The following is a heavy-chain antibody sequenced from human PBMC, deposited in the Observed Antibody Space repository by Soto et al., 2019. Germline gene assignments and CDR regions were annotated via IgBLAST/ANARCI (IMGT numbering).Heavy chain of an antibody. J-gene: IGHJ4*02. V-gene: IGHV3-23*01. CDR2: ISGSGGST. CDR3: AKGGTYYDFWSGYYPVDY. Sequence: LGGSLRLSCAASGFTFSSYAMSWVRQAPGKGLEWVSAISGSGGSTYYADSVKGRFTISRDNSKNTLYLQMNSLRAEDTAVYYCAKGGTYYDFWSGYYPVDYWGQGTLVTVSS. D-gene: IGHD3-3*01. CDR1: GFTFSSYA.